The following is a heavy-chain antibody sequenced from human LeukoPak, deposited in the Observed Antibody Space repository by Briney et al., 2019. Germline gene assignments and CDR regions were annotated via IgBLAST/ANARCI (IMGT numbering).Heavy chain of an antibody. CDR1: GFTFSNYS. CDR2: ISSSSSYI. Sequence: GGSLRLSCAASGFTFSNYSMNWVRQAPGKGLEWVSSISSSSSYIYYADSVEGRFTISRDNAKNSLYLQMNSLRAEDTAVYYCARDFAGTFDYWGQGTLVTVSS. J-gene: IGHJ4*02. CDR3: ARDFAGTFDY. V-gene: IGHV3-21*01. D-gene: IGHD6-13*01.